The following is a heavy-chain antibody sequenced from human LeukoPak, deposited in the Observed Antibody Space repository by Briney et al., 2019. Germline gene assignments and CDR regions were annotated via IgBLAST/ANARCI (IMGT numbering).Heavy chain of an antibody. V-gene: IGHV3-48*02. Sequence: GGSLRLSCAASGFTFSSYNMNWVRQAPGKGMEWVSFISTSGNTIYYVDSVKGRFTISRDNAKNSLYLQMNSLRDEDTAVYYCARKYSGSGNYFFDYWGQGTLVTVSS. CDR3: ARKYSGSGNYFFDY. D-gene: IGHD3-10*01. CDR1: GFTFSSYN. CDR2: ISTSGNTI. J-gene: IGHJ4*02.